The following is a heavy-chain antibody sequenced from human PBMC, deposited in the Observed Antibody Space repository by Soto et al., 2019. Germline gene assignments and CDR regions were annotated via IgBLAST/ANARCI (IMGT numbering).Heavy chain of an antibody. D-gene: IGHD1-26*01. V-gene: IGHV3-23*01. CDR3: AKDSPYSASYKEDAFDI. CDR2: ISGSGRST. Sequence: GGSLRLSCAASGFTFSSYAMTWVRQAPGKGLEWVAAISGSGRSTYYADSVKGRFIISRDNSKNTLFLQMNSLRAEDTAVYYCAKDSPYSASYKEDAFDIWGQGTMVTVSS. J-gene: IGHJ3*02. CDR1: GFTFSSYA.